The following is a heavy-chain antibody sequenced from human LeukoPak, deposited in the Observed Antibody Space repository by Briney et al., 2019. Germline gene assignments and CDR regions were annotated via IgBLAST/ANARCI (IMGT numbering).Heavy chain of an antibody. CDR2: MNGDGSQI. Sequence: GGSLRLSCAASGFGFSDYWLSWVRQAPAKGLEWVAHMNGDGSQIYYMDFVKGRFTISRDNAKNSLYLQMNGLRAEDTAVYYCVAWGNSGNSWGQGTMVIVSS. V-gene: IGHV3-7*01. CDR1: GFGFSDYW. D-gene: IGHD1-26*01. J-gene: IGHJ3*01. CDR3: VAWGNSGNS.